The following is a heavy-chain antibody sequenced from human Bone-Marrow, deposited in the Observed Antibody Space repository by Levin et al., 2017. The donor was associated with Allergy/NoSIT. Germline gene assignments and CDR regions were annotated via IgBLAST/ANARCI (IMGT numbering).Heavy chain of an antibody. CDR2: ISYDGSNK. D-gene: IGHD2-15*01. V-gene: IGHV3-30*18. Sequence: GESLKISCAASGFTFSSYGMHWVRQAPGKGLEWVAVISYDGSNKYYADSVKGRFTISRDNSKNTLYLQMNSLRAEDTAVYYCAKDFGGHCSGGSCDWDYFDYWGQGTLVTVSS. CDR3: AKDFGGHCSGGSCDWDYFDY. J-gene: IGHJ4*02. CDR1: GFTFSSYG.